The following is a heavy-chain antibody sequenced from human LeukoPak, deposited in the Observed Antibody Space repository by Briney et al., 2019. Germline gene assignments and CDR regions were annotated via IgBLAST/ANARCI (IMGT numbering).Heavy chain of an antibody. J-gene: IGHJ4*02. CDR1: GYTFTNYY. D-gene: IGHD5-24*01. V-gene: IGHV1-46*01. CDR2: INPSSGST. Sequence: GASVKVSCKASGYTFTNYYMHWVRQAPGQGLEWMGIINPSSGSTSYAQKFQGRVTMTRDMSTNTVYMELSSLRSGDAAVYYCAREFSGMDGYNFDYWGQGTLVTVSS. CDR3: AREFSGMDGYNFDY.